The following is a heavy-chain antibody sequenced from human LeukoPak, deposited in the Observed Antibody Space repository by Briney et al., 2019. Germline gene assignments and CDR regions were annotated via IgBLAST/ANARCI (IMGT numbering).Heavy chain of an antibody. V-gene: IGHV4-34*01. CDR3: ARWSLWRGYFDY. Sequence: GSLRLSCAASGFTFSSYAMSWVRQPPGKGLEWIGEINHSGSTNYNPSLKSRVTISVDTSKNQFSLKLSSVTAADTAVYYCARWSLWRGYFDYWGQGTLVTVSS. CDR2: INHSGST. CDR1: GFTFSSYA. J-gene: IGHJ4*02.